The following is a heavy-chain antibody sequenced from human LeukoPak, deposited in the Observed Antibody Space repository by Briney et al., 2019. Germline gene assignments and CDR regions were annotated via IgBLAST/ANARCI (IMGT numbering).Heavy chain of an antibody. D-gene: IGHD2-15*01. V-gene: IGHV4-31*03. CDR1: GGSISSGGYY. Sequence: SETLSLTCTVSGGSISSGGYYWSWTRQHPGKGLEWIGYIYYSGSTYYNPSLKSRVTISVDTSKNQFSLKLSSVTAADTAVYYCARDSRWWFDPWGQGTLVTVSS. J-gene: IGHJ5*02. CDR3: ARDSRWWFDP. CDR2: IYYSGST.